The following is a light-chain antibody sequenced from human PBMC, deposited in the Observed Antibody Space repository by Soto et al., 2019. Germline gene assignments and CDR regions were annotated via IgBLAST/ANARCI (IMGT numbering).Light chain of an antibody. J-gene: IGLJ3*02. V-gene: IGLV2-8*01. CDR1: SSDVGAYNY. CDR2: EVT. CDR3: SSYTSSTTWV. Sequence: QSVLTQPPSASGSPGQSVTISCTGTSSDVGAYNYVSWYQQHPGKVPKLMISEVTKRPSGVPDRFSGSKSGNTASLTVSGLQVEDEADYFCSSYTSSTTWVFGGGTKVTVL.